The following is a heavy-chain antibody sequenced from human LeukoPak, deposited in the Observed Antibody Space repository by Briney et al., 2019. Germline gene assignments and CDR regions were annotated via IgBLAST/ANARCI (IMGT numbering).Heavy chain of an antibody. D-gene: IGHD2/OR15-2a*01. V-gene: IGHV4-34*01. CDR2: INHRGST. J-gene: IGHJ4*02. CDR3: TRENRPFCPFAH. Sequence: SETLSLTCAVYVDPLRKYYWTWICQSPGKGLEWIGEINHRGSTNLNPSLKSRVTLSVDTSKHQFSLSLTSVTAADTAAYYSTRENRPFCPFAHWGQGVLVTVSS. CDR1: VDPLRKYY.